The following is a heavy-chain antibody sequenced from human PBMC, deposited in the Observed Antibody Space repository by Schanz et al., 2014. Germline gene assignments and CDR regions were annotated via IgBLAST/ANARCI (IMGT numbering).Heavy chain of an antibody. CDR2: IPWNGAAI. Sequence: EVQVVESGGGLVQPGGSLRLSCTASGFNSDDYAMHWVRQAPGKGLEWVSNIPWNGAAIGYAGSVRGRFTISRDSAKNSLYLQMNSVRPEDTSLYYCAKGSRSGSKVMDVWGKGTTVTVSS. CDR3: AKGSRSGSKVMDV. V-gene: IGHV3-9*02. J-gene: IGHJ6*03. D-gene: IGHD3-10*01. CDR1: GFNSDDYA.